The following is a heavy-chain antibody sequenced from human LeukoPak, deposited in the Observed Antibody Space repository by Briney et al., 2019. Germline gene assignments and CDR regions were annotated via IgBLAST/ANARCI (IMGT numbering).Heavy chain of an antibody. CDR3: AKSPWYYDSSGPLGY. D-gene: IGHD3-22*01. CDR1: KFIFSDYG. J-gene: IGHJ4*02. Sequence: PGGSPRLSCAASKFIFSDYGMHWVRQAPGKGLEWVAFIWYDGSDEYHADSVKGRFTISRDNSKNTLYLQMNSLRAEDTAVYYCAKSPWYYDSSGPLGYWGQGTLVTVSS. V-gene: IGHV3-30*02. CDR2: IWYDGSDE.